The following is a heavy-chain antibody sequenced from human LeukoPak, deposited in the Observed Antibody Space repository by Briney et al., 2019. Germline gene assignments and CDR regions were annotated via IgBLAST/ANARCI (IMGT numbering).Heavy chain of an antibody. J-gene: IGHJ4*02. CDR3: ARVTAVAGFDH. Sequence: GGSLRLSCAASGFTFSSYWMSWVRQAPGKGLEWVANIKDDGRQKYYVDSVKGRSTISRDNAKNSLSLQMNSLRAEDTAVYYCARVTAVAGFDHWGQGTLVTVSS. D-gene: IGHD6-19*01. V-gene: IGHV3-7*03. CDR2: IKDDGRQK. CDR1: GFTFSSYW.